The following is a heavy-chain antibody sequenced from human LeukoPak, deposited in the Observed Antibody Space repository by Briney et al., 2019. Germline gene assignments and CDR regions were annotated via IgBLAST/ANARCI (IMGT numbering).Heavy chain of an antibody. J-gene: IGHJ4*02. CDR2: IYYSGST. CDR1: GGSISSYY. V-gene: IGHV4-59*01. CDR3: ARVHYYGSGLSSYFDY. Sequence: SETLSLTCTVSGGSISSYYWSWIRQPPGKGLEWIGYIYYSGSTNYNPSLKSRVTISVDTSKTQFSLKLTSVTAADTAMYYCARVHYYGSGLSSYFDYWGQGTLLTVSP. D-gene: IGHD3-10*01.